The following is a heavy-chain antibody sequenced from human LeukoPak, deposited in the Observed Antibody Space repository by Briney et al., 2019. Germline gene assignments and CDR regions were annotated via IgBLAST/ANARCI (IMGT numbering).Heavy chain of an antibody. CDR1: GFTFSSYW. J-gene: IGHJ6*04. D-gene: IGHD3-10*01. CDR2: IKQDGSEK. CDR3: ARDRAVRGQYGMDV. V-gene: IGHV3-7*03. Sequence: GGSLRLSCAASGFTFSSYWMSWVRQAPGKGLEWVANIKQDGSEKYYVDSVKGRFTISRDNAKNSLYPQMNSLRAEDTAVYYCARDRAVRGQYGMDVWGKGTTVTVSS.